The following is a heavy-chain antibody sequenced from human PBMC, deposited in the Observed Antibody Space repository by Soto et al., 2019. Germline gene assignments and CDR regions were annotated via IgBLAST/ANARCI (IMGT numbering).Heavy chain of an antibody. V-gene: IGHV1-18*01. D-gene: IGHD1-1*01. CDR1: GYAFTTYG. Sequence: QVHLVQSGAEVKKPGASVKVSCKGSGYAFTTYGITWVRQAPGQGLEWMGWISAHNGNTNYAQKLQGRVTVTRDTSTSTAYMEQRSLRSDDTAGYYCAGGRYGDYWGQGALVTVSS. CDR2: ISAHNGNT. CDR3: AGGRYGDY. J-gene: IGHJ4*02.